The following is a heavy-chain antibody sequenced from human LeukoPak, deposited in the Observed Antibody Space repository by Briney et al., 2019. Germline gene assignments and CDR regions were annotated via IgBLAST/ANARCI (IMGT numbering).Heavy chain of an antibody. CDR2: IIPILGIA. CDR3: ARDKEGDYGSGQLDY. D-gene: IGHD3-10*01. V-gene: IGHV1-69*04. J-gene: IGHJ4*02. CDR1: GGTFSSYA. Sequence: ASVKVSCKASGGTFSSYAISWVRQAPGQGLEWMGRIIPILGIANYAQKFQGRVTITADKSTSTAYMELSSLRSEDTAVYYCARDKEGDYGSGQLDYWGQGTLVTVSS.